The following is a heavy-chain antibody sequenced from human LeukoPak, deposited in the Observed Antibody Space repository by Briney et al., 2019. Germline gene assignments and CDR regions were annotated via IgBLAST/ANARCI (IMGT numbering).Heavy chain of an antibody. CDR3: ARRHCSSTSCYLDY. J-gene: IGHJ4*02. V-gene: IGHV5-51*01. CDR1: GYSFTSYW. CDR2: IYPGDSDT. Sequence: GESLKISCKGSGYSFTSYWIGWVRQMPGKGLEWMGIIYPGDSDTRSSPSFRGQVTISADKSISTAYLQWSSLKASDTAMYYCARRHCSSTSCYLDYWGQGSLVTVSS. D-gene: IGHD2-2*01.